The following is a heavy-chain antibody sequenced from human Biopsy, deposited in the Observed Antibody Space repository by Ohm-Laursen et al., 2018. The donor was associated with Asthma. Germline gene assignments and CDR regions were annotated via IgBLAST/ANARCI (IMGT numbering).Heavy chain of an antibody. D-gene: IGHD3-9*01. CDR1: GYTFINND. CDR2: MNPNSGNT. J-gene: IGHJ3*02. CDR3: ARTYYDFLTGQVNDAFAI. Sequence: GASVKVSCKASGYTFINNDINWVRQAAGQGLEWMGWMNPNSGNTGYAQKFHGRVTMTRDTSINTAYMELSSLRSEDTAVYYCARTYYDFLTGQVNDAFAIWGQGTMVTVSS. V-gene: IGHV1-8*01.